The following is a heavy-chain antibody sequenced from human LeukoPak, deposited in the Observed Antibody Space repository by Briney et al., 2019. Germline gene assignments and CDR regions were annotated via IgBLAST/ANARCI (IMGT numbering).Heavy chain of an antibody. CDR2: TYYRSEWYN. CDR3: ARKYSSSWYDALDI. V-gene: IGHV6-1*01. J-gene: IGHJ3*02. CDR1: GDTVSSNSAA. D-gene: IGHD6-13*01. Sequence: SQTLSLTCAISGDTVSSNSAAWHWLRQSPSRGLEWLGRTYYRSEWYNDYALSVKSRITINADTSKNQFSLQLNSVTPEDTAVYYCARKYSSSWYDALDIWGQGTLVTVSS.